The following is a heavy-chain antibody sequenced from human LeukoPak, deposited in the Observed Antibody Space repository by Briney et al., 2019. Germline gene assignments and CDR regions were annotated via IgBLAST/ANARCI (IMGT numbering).Heavy chain of an antibody. J-gene: IGHJ4*02. CDR2: MDPNSSDT. CDR3: AINWNSLNY. CDR1: GYTFTSYN. Sequence: ASVKVSCKASGYTFTSYNINWVRQATGQGLEWMGWMDPNSSDTGYAQKFQGRVTMTRTSSVSTAYMELSSLTSEDTAVYYCAINWNSLNYWGQGTLVTVSS. V-gene: IGHV1-8*01. D-gene: IGHD1/OR15-1a*01.